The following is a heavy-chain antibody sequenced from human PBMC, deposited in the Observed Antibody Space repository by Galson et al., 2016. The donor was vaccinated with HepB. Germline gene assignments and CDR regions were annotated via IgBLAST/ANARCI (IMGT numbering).Heavy chain of an antibody. V-gene: IGHV3-7*03. Sequence: LRLSCAASGFTFSSYWMTWVRQAPGKGLEWVANINKDANKKYYVDSVEGRFTISRDNAKNSLYLQMNSLRAEDTAVYYCARDQSPTADYYYDAFDIWGQGTMVTVSS. J-gene: IGHJ3*02. CDR3: ARDQSPTADYYYDAFDI. CDR2: INKDANKK. D-gene: IGHD3-22*01. CDR1: GFTFSSYW.